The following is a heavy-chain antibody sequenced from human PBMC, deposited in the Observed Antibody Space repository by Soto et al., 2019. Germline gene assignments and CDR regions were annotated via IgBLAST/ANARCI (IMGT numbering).Heavy chain of an antibody. CDR1: GDSVSSNSAA. J-gene: IGHJ6*02. Sequence: SQTLSLTCAISGDSVSSNSAAWNWIRQSPSRGLEWLGRTYYRSKWYDDYAVSVKSRITINPDTPKNQFSLQLNSVTPEDTAVYYCARGAIFGVVITTNYYYYGMDVWGQGTTVTVSS. CDR3: ARGAIFGVVITTNYYYYGMDV. CDR2: TYYRSKWYD. D-gene: IGHD3-3*01. V-gene: IGHV6-1*01.